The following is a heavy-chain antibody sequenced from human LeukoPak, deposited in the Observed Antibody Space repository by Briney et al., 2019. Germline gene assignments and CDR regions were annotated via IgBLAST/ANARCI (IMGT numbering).Heavy chain of an antibody. V-gene: IGHV4-39*01. CDR1: GGSISSSSYY. CDR2: IYYSGST. CDR3: ARLLGKYQLPNYFDY. Sequence: PSETLSLTCTVSGGSISSSSYYWGWIRQPPGKGLEWIGSIYYSGSTYYNPSLKSRVTISVDTSKNQFSLKLSSVTAADTAVYYCARLLGKYQLPNYFDYWGQGTLVTVSS. D-gene: IGHD2-2*01. J-gene: IGHJ4*02.